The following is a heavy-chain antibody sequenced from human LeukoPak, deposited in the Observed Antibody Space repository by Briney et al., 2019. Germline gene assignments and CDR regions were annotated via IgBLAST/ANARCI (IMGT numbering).Heavy chain of an antibody. Sequence: GGSLRLSCEASGTRVSDNYMYWVRQAPGKGLEWISYITSSSRTTHYADSVKGRFTISRDNAKNSLYLQMNSLRAEDTAVYYCARDLGFGGSYGSDAFDIWGQGTMVTVSS. D-gene: IGHD1-26*01. J-gene: IGHJ3*02. CDR1: GTRVSDNY. CDR3: ARDLGFGGSYGSDAFDI. V-gene: IGHV3-11*06. CDR2: ITSSSRTT.